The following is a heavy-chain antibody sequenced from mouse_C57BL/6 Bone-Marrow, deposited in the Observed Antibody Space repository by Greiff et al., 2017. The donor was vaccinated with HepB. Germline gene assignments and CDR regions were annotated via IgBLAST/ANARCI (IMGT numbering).Heavy chain of an antibody. CDR2: IQPNSGST. CDR1: GYTFTSYW. J-gene: IGHJ2*01. D-gene: IGHD1-1*01. V-gene: IGHV1-64*01. CDR3: ARSVVATPYFDY. Sequence: QVQLQQPGAELVKPGASVKLSCKASGYTFTSYWMHWVKQRPGQGLEWIGMIQPNSGSTNYNEKFKSKATLTVDKSSSTAYMQLSSLTSEDSAVYYCARSVVATPYFDYWGQGTTLTVSS.